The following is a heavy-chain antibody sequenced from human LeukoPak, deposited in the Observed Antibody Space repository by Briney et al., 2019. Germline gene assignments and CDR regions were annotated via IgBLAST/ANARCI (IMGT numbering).Heavy chain of an antibody. CDR1: GYTFVSYL. D-gene: IGHD3-22*01. CDR3: ARDGYYERVPSY. V-gene: IGHV1-46*01. J-gene: IGHJ4*02. CDR2: ISPNDGNT. Sequence: ASVKVSCKASGYTFVSYLIHWVREAPGQGLEWMGIISPNDGNTQYAQKFQGRVTITADESTSTAYMELSSLRSEDTAVYYCARDGYYERVPSYWGQGTLVTVSS.